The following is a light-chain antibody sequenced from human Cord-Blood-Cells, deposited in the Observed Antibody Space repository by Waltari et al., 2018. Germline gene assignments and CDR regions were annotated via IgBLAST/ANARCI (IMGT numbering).Light chain of an antibody. CDR3: QQYGSSPLGYT. Sequence: EIVLTQSPGTLSLSPGERATLSCRASQSVSSSYLAWYQQKPGQAPRLLIYGASSRATGIPDMFSGSGSGTYFTLTISRLEPEDFAVYYCQQYGSSPLGYTFGQGTKLEIK. J-gene: IGKJ2*01. V-gene: IGKV3-20*01. CDR1: QSVSSSY. CDR2: GAS.